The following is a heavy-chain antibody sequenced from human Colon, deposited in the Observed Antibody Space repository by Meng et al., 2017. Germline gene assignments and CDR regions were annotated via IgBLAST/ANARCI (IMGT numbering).Heavy chain of an antibody. CDR2: INHSGST. Sequence: QGQLQQWGAGLLNPSATLSLTCAVYGGAFSGYYWSWIRQPPGKGLEWIGEINHSGSTNYNPSLKSRVTISVDTSKNQFSLKLSSVTAADTAVYYCARGRYSGYLPWGQGTLVTVSS. CDR3: ARGRYSGYLP. CDR1: GGAFSGYY. J-gene: IGHJ5*02. V-gene: IGHV4-34*01. D-gene: IGHD5-12*01.